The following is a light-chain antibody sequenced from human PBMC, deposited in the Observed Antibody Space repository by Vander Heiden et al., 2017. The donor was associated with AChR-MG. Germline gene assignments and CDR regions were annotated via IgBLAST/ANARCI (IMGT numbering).Light chain of an antibody. Sequence: IVMTQSPPFLPVTPGEPASISCRSSQSLLYSNGYNYLDWYLQKPGQSPHLLIYLGSNRASGVPDRFSGSGSGTDFTLKISRVEAEDVGVYYCMQALQTPRTFGQGTKVEIK. J-gene: IGKJ1*01. V-gene: IGKV2-28*01. CDR3: MQALQTPRT. CDR2: LGS. CDR1: QSLLYSNGYNY.